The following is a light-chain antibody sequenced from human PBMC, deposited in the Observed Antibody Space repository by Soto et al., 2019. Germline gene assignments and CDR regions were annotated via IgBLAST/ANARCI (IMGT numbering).Light chain of an antibody. CDR3: QQYGSSPFT. V-gene: IGKV3-20*01. CDR1: QSVSSSY. J-gene: IGKJ3*01. Sequence: VLTQSLCALSLSPGERATLSCRASQSVSSSYLAWYQQKPGQAPRLLIYGASSRATGIPDRFSGSGSGTDFTLTISRLEPEDFAVYYCQQYGSSPFTFGPGTKVDIK. CDR2: GAS.